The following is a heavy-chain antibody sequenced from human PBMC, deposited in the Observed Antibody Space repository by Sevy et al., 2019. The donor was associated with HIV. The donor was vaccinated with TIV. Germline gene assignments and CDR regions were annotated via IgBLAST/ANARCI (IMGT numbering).Heavy chain of an antibody. D-gene: IGHD3-10*01. V-gene: IGHV4-61*02. Sequence: SETLSLTCTVSGGSISSGSYYWSWIRQPAGKGLEWIGRIYTSGSTNYNPSLKSRVTISVDTSKNQFSLKLSSVTAADTAVYYCAGDGGSGSSFAFDIWGQGTMVTVSS. J-gene: IGHJ3*02. CDR3: AGDGGSGSSFAFDI. CDR1: GGSISSGSYY. CDR2: IYTSGST.